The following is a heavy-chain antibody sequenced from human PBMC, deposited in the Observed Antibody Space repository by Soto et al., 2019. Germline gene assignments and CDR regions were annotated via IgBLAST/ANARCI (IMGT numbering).Heavy chain of an antibody. CDR2: ISYDGSNK. Sequence: PGGSLRLSCAASGFTFSSYGMHWVRQAPGKGLEWVAVISYDGSNKYYADSVKGRFTISRDNSKNTLYLQMNSLRAEDTAVYYCAKVAGYSGYPYYYYYYGMDVWGQGTTVTVSS. CDR1: GFTFSSYG. J-gene: IGHJ6*02. V-gene: IGHV3-30*18. D-gene: IGHD5-12*01. CDR3: AKVAGYSGYPYYYYYYGMDV.